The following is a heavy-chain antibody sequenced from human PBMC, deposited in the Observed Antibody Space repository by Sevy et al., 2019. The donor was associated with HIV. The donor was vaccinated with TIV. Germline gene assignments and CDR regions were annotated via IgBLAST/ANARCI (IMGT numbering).Heavy chain of an antibody. CDR3: ARDHEKDGDLGGYYYYAMDV. CDR2: ISGSDGTI. D-gene: IGHD4-17*01. V-gene: IGHV3-11*01. Sequence: GGSLRLSCAASGFTFSDYYMSWIRQAPGKGLEWISYISGSDGTIYYSDSVKGRFTISRDNAKNSLYLHMNSLRAEDTAVYYCARDHEKDGDLGGYYYYAMDVWGQGTTVTVSS. CDR1: GFTFSDYY. J-gene: IGHJ6*02.